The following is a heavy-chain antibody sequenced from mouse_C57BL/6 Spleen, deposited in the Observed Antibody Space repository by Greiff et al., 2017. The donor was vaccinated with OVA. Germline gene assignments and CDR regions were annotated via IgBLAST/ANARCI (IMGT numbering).Heavy chain of an antibody. CDR2: ISSGGDYI. Sequence: EVKVEESGEGLVKPGGSLKLSCAASGFTFSSYAMSWVRQTPEKRLEWVAYISSGGDYIYYADTVKGRFTISRDNARNTLYLQMSSLKSEDTAMYYCTRGGYEGAWFAYWGQGTLVTVSA. J-gene: IGHJ3*01. D-gene: IGHD2-2*01. V-gene: IGHV5-9-1*02. CDR1: GFTFSSYA. CDR3: TRGGYEGAWFAY.